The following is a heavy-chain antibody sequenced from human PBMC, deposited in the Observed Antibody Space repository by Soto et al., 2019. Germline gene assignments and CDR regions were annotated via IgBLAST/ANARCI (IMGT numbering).Heavy chain of an antibody. CDR3: ARAVVTKYDY. J-gene: IGHJ4*02. Sequence: PSETLSLTCAVSGGSISSGGYSWSWIRQPPGKGLEGIGYIYHSGSTYYNPSLKSRVTISVARSKTQFSLKLSSVTAADTAVYYCARAVVTKYDYWGQGTLVTVSS. D-gene: IGHD2-15*01. CDR1: GGSISSGGYS. V-gene: IGHV4-30-2*01. CDR2: IYHSGST.